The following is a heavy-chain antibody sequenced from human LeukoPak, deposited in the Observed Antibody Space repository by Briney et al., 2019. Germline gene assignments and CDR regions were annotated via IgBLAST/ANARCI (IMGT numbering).Heavy chain of an antibody. Sequence: PSETLSLTCAVSGGSISSGGYSWSWIRQPPGKGLEWIGYIYHSGSTYYNPSLKSRVTISVDRSKNQFSLKLSSVTAADTAVYYCARSYYYDGSGYYPFDYWGQGTLVTVSS. V-gene: IGHV4-30-2*01. CDR1: GGSISSGGYS. D-gene: IGHD3-22*01. CDR3: ARSYYYDGSGYYPFDY. J-gene: IGHJ4*02. CDR2: IYHSGST.